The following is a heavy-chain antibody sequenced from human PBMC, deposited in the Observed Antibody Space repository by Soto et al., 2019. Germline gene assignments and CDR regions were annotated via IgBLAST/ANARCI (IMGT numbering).Heavy chain of an antibody. D-gene: IGHD6-13*01. V-gene: IGHV4-30-4*01. CDR2: IYYSGST. J-gene: IGHJ6*02. CDR3: ARDRPAAGYYGMDV. CDR1: GGSISSGDYY. Sequence: PSETLSLTCTVSGGSISSGDYYWSWIRQPPGKGLEWIGYIYYSGSTYYNPSLKSRVTISVDTSKNQFSLKLSSVTAADTAVYYCARDRPAAGYYGMDVWGQGTTVTVSS.